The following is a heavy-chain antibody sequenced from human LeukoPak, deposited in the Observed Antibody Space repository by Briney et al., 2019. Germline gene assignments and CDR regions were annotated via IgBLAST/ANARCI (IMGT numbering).Heavy chain of an antibody. V-gene: IGHV3-7*03. CDR3: ARYGGYCSSTSCRAFDY. CDR1: GFTFSSYW. J-gene: IGHJ4*02. CDR2: IKQDGSGK. D-gene: IGHD2-2*01. Sequence: GSLRLSCAASGFTFSSYWMSWVRQAPGKGLEWVANIKQDGSGKYYVDSVKGRFTISRDNAKNSPYLQMNSLRAEDTAVYYCARYGGYCSSTSCRAFDYWGQGTLVTVSS.